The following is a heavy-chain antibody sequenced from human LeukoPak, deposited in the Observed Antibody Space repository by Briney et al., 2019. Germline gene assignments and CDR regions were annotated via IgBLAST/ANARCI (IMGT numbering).Heavy chain of an antibody. D-gene: IGHD3-22*01. CDR1: GFTFSDYY. V-gene: IGHV3-11*05. J-gene: IGHJ6*02. CDR2: ISSSSSYT. Sequence: PGGSLRLSCAASGFTFSDYYMSWIRQAPGKGLEWVSYISSSSSYTNYADSVKGRFTISRDNAKNSLYLRMNSLRAEDMAVYYCARVKEYYYDSSGGYGMDVWGQGTTVTVSS. CDR3: ARVKEYYYDSSGGYGMDV.